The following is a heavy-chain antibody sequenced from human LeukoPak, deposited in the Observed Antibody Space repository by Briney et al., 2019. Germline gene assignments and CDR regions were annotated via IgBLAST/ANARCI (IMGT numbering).Heavy chain of an antibody. D-gene: IGHD5-12*01. V-gene: IGHV1-2*02. CDR1: GYTFTGYY. CDR2: INPNSGGT. CDR3: ARGLGYSGYVPFDS. Sequence: WASVKVSCKASGYTFTGYYVHWVRQAPGQGLEWMGWINPNSGGTNYAQKFQGRVTMTRDTSISTAYMELSRLRSDDTAVYYCARGLGYSGYVPFDSWGQGTLVTVSS. J-gene: IGHJ4*02.